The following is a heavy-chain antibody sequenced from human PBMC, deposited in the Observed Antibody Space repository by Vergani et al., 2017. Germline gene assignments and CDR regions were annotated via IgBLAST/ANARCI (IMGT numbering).Heavy chain of an antibody. Sequence: EVQLVQSGAEVKKPGESLRISCKGSGYSFTSYWISWVRQMPGKGLEWMGRIDPSDSYTNYSPSFQGHVTISADKSISTAYLQWSSLKASDTAMYYCARDQGSSWPSGGYMDVWGKGTTVTVSS. CDR2: IDPSDSYT. CDR3: ARDQGSSWPSGGYMDV. D-gene: IGHD6-13*01. CDR1: GYSFTSYW. J-gene: IGHJ6*03. V-gene: IGHV5-10-1*03.